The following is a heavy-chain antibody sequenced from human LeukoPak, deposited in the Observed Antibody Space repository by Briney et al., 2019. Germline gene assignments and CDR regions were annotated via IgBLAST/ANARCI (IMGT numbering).Heavy chain of an antibody. Sequence: PSETLSLTCPVYRGSISSYYWSWIRQPPGKGLEWIGYIYYSGSANYNPSLKSRVTISVDTSKNQFSLKLSSVTAADTAVYYCARAPPVVVVAATPTSYWYFDLWGRGTLVTVSS. D-gene: IGHD2-15*01. CDR3: ARAPPVVVVAATPTSYWYFDL. J-gene: IGHJ2*01. CDR2: IYYSGSA. CDR1: RGSISSYY. V-gene: IGHV4-59*01.